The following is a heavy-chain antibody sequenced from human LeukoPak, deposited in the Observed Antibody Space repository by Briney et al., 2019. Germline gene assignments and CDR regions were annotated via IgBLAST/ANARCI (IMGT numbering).Heavy chain of an antibody. Sequence: SETLSLTCTASGGSISSYYWSWIRQPAGKGLEWIGRIYTSGSTNYNPSLKSRVTMSVDTSKNQFSLKLSSVTAADTAVYYCARGAVYGDHFDYWGQGTLVTVSS. CDR3: ARGAVYGDHFDY. CDR2: IYTSGST. J-gene: IGHJ4*02. D-gene: IGHD4-17*01. V-gene: IGHV4-4*07. CDR1: GGSISSYY.